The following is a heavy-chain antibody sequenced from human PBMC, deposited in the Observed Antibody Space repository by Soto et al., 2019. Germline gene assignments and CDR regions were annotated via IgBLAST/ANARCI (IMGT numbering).Heavy chain of an antibody. J-gene: IGHJ5*02. D-gene: IGHD2-15*01. V-gene: IGHV1-69*04. CDR1: GGTFSSYT. Sequence: SVKVSCKASGGTFSSYTISWVRQAPGQGLEWMGRIIPILGIANYAQKFQGRVTITADKSTSTAYMELGSLRSEDTAVYYCARDRAVVVVVAATDSNWFDPWGQGTLVTVSS. CDR3: ARDRAVVVVVAATDSNWFDP. CDR2: IIPILGIA.